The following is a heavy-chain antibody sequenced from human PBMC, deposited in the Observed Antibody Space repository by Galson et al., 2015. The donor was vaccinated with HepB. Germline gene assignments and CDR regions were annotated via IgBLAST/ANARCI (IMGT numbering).Heavy chain of an antibody. J-gene: IGHJ1*01. Sequence: SLRLSCAASGFTFSSYSMNWVRQAPGKGLEWVSSISSSSSYIYYADSVKGRFTISRDNAKNPLYLQMNSLRTDDTALYYCAKDRNRNFWSGYAHFQHWGQGNLVTVSS. CDR3: AKDRNRNFWSGYAHFQH. CDR2: ISSSSSYI. D-gene: IGHD3-3*01. V-gene: IGHV3-21*04. CDR1: GFTFSSYS.